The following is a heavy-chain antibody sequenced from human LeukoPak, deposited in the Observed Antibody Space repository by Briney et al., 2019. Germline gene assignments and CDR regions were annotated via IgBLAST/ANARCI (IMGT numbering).Heavy chain of an antibody. CDR2: IRNSGSTT. V-gene: IGHV3-43*02. J-gene: IGHJ4*02. D-gene: IGHD3-3*01. Sequence: GGSLRLSCVASGFTFSDYEMNWVRQAPGKGLEWVSYIRNSGSTTYYADSVKGRFTISRDNSKNSLYLQMNSLRTEDTALYYCAKDIGIFGVVTQGSYFDYWGQGTLVTVSS. CDR1: GFTFSDYE. CDR3: AKDIGIFGVVTQGSYFDY.